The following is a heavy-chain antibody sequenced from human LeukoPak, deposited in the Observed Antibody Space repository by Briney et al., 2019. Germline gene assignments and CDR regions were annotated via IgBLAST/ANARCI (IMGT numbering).Heavy chain of an antibody. V-gene: IGHV4-34*01. J-gene: IGHJ4*02. D-gene: IGHD7-27*01. Sequence: SETLSLTCAVYGGSFSGYYWSWIRQPPGKGLEWIGEINHSGSTNYNPSLKSRDTISVDTSKNQFSLKLSSVTAADTAVYYCARGLGIFDYWGQGTLVTVSS. CDR3: ARGLGIFDY. CDR1: GGSFSGYY. CDR2: INHSGST.